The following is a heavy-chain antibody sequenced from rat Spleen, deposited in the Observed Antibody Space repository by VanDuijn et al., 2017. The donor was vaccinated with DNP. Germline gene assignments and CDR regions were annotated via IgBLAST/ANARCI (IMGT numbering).Heavy chain of an antibody. D-gene: IGHD1-10*01. V-gene: IGHV2-15*01. Sequence: QVQLKESGPGLVQPSQTLPLTCTVSGFSLTSYGVNWVRQPPGRGLEWIGAVWSGGSTYYNSALKSRLSISRDTSKSQVFLKMNSLQTEDTAIYFCTRAFNNYAFFDYWGHGVMVTASS. CDR2: VWSGGST. CDR3: TRAFNNYAFFDY. CDR1: GFSLTSYG. J-gene: IGHJ2*01.